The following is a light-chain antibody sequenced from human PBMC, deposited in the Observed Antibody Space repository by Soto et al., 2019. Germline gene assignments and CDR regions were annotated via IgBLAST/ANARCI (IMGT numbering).Light chain of an antibody. J-gene: IGKJ2*01. CDR3: QQYNVYLGMYT. V-gene: IGKV1-5*01. Sequence: DIQMTQSPSTLSASVGDRVTITCRASQSISSWLAWYQQKPGKAPKLLIYDASSLESGVPSRFSGSGSGTEFTLTISSLQPDDFATYYCQQYNVYLGMYTFGQGTKLEIK. CDR1: QSISSW. CDR2: DAS.